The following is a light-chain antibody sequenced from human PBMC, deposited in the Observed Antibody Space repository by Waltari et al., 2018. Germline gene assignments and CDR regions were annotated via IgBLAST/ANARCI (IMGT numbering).Light chain of an antibody. CDR3: NSFTSSTTWL. CDR1: SSDIGYYNF. J-gene: IGLJ3*02. Sequence: QSALTQPASVSGSPGQSITISCTGTSSDIGYYNFVSWYQHHPNKAPKLILYEVNYRPSGVSDRFSGSKSGNPASLTISGLQAEDEADYYCNSFTSSTTWLFGGGTKVTVL. CDR2: EVN. V-gene: IGLV2-14*01.